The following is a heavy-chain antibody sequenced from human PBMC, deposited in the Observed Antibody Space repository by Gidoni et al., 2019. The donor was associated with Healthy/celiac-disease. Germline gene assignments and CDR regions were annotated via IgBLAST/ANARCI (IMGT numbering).Heavy chain of an antibody. V-gene: IGHV3-33*01. CDR1: GCTFSSYG. CDR2: IWYDGSHK. D-gene: IGHD6-13*01. J-gene: IGHJ6*02. Sequence: QVQLVESGGGVVQPGRSLRLSGAASGCTFSSYGTHWVRQAPGKGLEGVAVIWYDGSHKYYADSVKGRFTISRDNSKNTLYLQMNSLRAEDTAVYYCARDGPDSSSWYAYYYYGMDVWGQGTTVTVSS. CDR3: ARDGPDSSSWYAYYYYGMDV.